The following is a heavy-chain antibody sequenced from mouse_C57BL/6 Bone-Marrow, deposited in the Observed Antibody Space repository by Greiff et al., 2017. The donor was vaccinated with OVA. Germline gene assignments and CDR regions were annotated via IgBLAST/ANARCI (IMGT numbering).Heavy chain of an antibody. CDR3: AELGGGFAC. Sequence: VQLVESGAELVRPGTSVKVSCKASGYAFTNYLIEWVKQRPGQGLEWIGVINPGSGGTNYNEKFKGKATLTADKSSSTAYMQLSSLASEDSAVYFCAELGGGFACWGQGTLVTVSA. D-gene: IGHD4-1*01. J-gene: IGHJ3*01. CDR1: GYAFTNYL. CDR2: INPGSGGT. V-gene: IGHV1-54*01.